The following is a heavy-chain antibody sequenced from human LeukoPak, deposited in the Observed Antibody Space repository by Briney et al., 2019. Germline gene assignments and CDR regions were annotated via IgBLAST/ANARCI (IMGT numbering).Heavy chain of an antibody. CDR1: GGSISSSSYY. D-gene: IGHD3-10*01. Sequence: SETLSLTCTVSGGSISSSSYYWGWIRQPPGKGLEWIGSIYYSGSTYYNPSLKSRVTISVDTSKNQFSLKLSSVTAADTAVYYCARDSYYNQQDNAFDIWGQGTMVTVSS. CDR3: ARDSYYNQQDNAFDI. CDR2: IYYSGST. V-gene: IGHV4-39*07. J-gene: IGHJ3*02.